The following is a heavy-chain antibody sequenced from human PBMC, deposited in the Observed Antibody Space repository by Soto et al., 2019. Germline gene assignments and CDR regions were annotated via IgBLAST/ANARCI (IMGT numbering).Heavy chain of an antibody. J-gene: IGHJ4*02. CDR2: IYYSGST. CDR1: GGSISSYY. CDR3: ARRGSSGWYHGYYFDY. D-gene: IGHD6-19*01. V-gene: IGHV4-59*01. Sequence: SETLSLTCTVSGGSISSYYWSWIRQPPGKGLEWIGYIYYSGSTNYNPSLKSRVTISVDTSKNQFSLKLSSVTAADTAVYYCARRGSSGWYHGYYFDYWGQGTLVTVS.